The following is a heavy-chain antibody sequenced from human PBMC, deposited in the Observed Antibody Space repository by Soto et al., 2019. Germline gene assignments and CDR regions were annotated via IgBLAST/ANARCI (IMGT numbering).Heavy chain of an antibody. D-gene: IGHD4-17*01. CDR1: GFTFSSYA. CDR3: AKDATVTEINWYDT. J-gene: IGHJ5*02. V-gene: IGHV3-23*01. Sequence: EVQLLESGGGLVQPGGSLRLSCAASGFTFSSYAMSWVRQAPGKGLEWVSSISGTGRNTYYAASVKGHFTISRDNSKTTLYLQMNSLRAEDTAVYYCAKDATVTEINWYDTWGQGTPVTVSA. CDR2: ISGTGRNT.